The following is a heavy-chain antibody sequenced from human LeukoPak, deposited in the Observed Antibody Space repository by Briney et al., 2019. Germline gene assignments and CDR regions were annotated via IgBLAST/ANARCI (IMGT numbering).Heavy chain of an antibody. V-gene: IGHV3-9*01. CDR1: GFTFDDYA. D-gene: IGHD3-10*01. CDR3: LGYYSGSPN. CDR2: ISWNSGSI. Sequence: GRSLRLSCAASGFTFDDYAMHWVRQAPGKGLEWVSGISWNSGSIGYADSVKGRFTISRDSAKNTLFLQMNDLRAEDTAVYYCLGYYSGSPNWGQGTLVTVSS. J-gene: IGHJ4*02.